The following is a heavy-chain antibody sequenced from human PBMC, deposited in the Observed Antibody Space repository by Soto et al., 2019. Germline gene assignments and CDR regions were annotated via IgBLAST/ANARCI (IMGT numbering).Heavy chain of an antibody. Sequence: TGGSLRLSCVASGFSISPYWMSWVRQAPGKGLEWVANIKEDGSAARYVDSARDRFLISRDNTKNSLYLQMTSLRAEDTAIYYCVSDGDVCSGSDCFRHFKYWGRGTRVPVSS. CDR1: GFSISPYW. CDR3: VSDGDVCSGSDCFRHFKY. J-gene: IGHJ4*02. CDR2: IKEDGSAA. V-gene: IGHV3-7*03. D-gene: IGHD5-12*01.